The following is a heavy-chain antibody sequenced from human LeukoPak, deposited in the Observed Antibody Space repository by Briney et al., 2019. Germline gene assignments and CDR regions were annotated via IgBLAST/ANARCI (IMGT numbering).Heavy chain of an antibody. V-gene: IGHV3-23*01. CDR3: AKDGRGWRGYFQH. J-gene: IGHJ1*01. CDR1: EFTFSSYA. CDR2: ISGGGGST. D-gene: IGHD6-19*01. Sequence: GGSLRLSCAASEFTFSSYAMNWVRQAPGKGLEWVLGISGGGGSTYYADSVKGRFTISRDNSKNTLYLQMNSLRAEDTAVYYCAKDGRGWRGYFQHWGQGTLVTVSS.